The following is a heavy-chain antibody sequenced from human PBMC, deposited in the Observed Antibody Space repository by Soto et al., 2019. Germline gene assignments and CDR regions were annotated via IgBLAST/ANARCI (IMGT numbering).Heavy chain of an antibody. Sequence: GASVKVSCKVSGYTLTELSMHWVRQAPGKGLEWMGGFDPEDGETIYAQKFQGRVTITADESTSTAYMELSSLRSEDTAVYYCARGATVTTSYYYYYYGMDVWGQGTTVTVSS. CDR1: GYTLTELS. CDR3: ARGATVTTSYYYYYYGMDV. CDR2: FDPEDGET. V-gene: IGHV1-24*01. J-gene: IGHJ6*02. D-gene: IGHD4-17*01.